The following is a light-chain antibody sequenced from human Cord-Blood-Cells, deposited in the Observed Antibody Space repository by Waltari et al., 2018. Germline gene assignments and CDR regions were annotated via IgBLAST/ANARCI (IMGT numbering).Light chain of an antibody. CDR1: SSDVGGYNY. V-gene: IGLV2-14*01. CDR2: DVS. Sequence: QSALTQPASVSGSPGQSITISCTGTSSDVGGYNYVSWYQQHPGKAPKRMIYDVSKRPSGVSNRFSGSKSGNTASLTISGLQAEDEADYYCSSYTSSSTPLFGGGTKLTVL. CDR3: SSYTSSSTPL. J-gene: IGLJ3*02.